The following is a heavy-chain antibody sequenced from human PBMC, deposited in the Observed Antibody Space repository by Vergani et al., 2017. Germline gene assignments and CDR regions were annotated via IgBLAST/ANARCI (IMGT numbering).Heavy chain of an antibody. Sequence: QVQLVQSGSEVRKPGASVKVSCQVSGYSLTELTIHWVRQAPGKGLEWMGGFDPEHGEVTFAHHIQGRVTMTEDTSTDTAHLELSSLRSEDTAVYYCATPQTVTTGGMEVWGQGTTVIVSS. V-gene: IGHV1-24*01. J-gene: IGHJ6*02. CDR1: GYSLTELT. CDR2: FDPEHGEV. CDR3: ATPQTVTTGGMEV. D-gene: IGHD4-17*01.